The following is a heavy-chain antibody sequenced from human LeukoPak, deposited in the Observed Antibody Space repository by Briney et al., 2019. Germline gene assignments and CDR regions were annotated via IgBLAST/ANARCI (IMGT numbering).Heavy chain of an antibody. CDR2: ISWNSGSI. CDR3: AKGAGQQLTYYYYMDV. Sequence: GGSLRLSCAASGFTFDDYAMHWVRQAPGKGLEWVSGISWNSGSIGYADSVKGRFTISRDNAKNSLYLQMNSLRAEDMALYYCAKGAGQQLTYYYYMDVWGKGTTVTVSS. D-gene: IGHD6-13*01. CDR1: GFTFDDYA. V-gene: IGHV3-9*03. J-gene: IGHJ6*03.